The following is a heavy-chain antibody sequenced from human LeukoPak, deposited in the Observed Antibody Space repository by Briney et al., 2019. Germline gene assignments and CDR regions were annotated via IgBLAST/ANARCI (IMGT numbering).Heavy chain of an antibody. CDR2: IIPIFGTA. J-gene: IGHJ6*03. V-gene: IGHV1-69*06. CDR1: GGTFSSYA. CDR3: ASLTTVVVVAAGPYYMDV. Sequence: SVKVSCKAPGGTFSSYAISWVRQAPGQGLEWMGGIIPIFGTANYAQKFQGRVTITADKSTSTAYMELSSLRSEDTAVYYCASLTTVVVVAAGPYYMDVWGKGTTVTVSS. D-gene: IGHD2-15*01.